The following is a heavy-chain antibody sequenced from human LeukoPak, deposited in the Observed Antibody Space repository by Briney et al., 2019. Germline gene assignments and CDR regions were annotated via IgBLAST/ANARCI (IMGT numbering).Heavy chain of an antibody. Sequence: ASVKVSCKASGYTFTSYDINWVRQATGQGLEWMGWMNPNSGNTGYAQKFQGRVTMTRNTSISTAYMELSSLRSEDTAVYYCARGRYGITIFGVVKVPYYYGVDVWGQGTTVTVSS. V-gene: IGHV1-8*01. CDR3: ARGRYGITIFGVVKVPYYYGVDV. J-gene: IGHJ6*02. CDR1: GYTFTSYD. CDR2: MNPNSGNT. D-gene: IGHD3-3*01.